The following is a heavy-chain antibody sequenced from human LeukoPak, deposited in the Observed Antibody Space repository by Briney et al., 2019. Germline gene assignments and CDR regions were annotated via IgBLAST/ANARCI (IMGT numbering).Heavy chain of an antibody. CDR3: ARAVYWEYSSTAILGNWFDP. V-gene: IGHV1-46*01. J-gene: IGHJ5*02. Sequence: GASVKVSCKASGYTFTSYYMHWVRQAPGQGLEWMGIINPSGGSTSYAQKFQGRVTMTRDMSTSTVYMELSSLRSEDTAVYYCARAVYWEYSSTAILGNWFDPWGQGTLVTVSS. CDR2: INPSGGST. CDR1: GYTFTSYY. D-gene: IGHD6-6*01.